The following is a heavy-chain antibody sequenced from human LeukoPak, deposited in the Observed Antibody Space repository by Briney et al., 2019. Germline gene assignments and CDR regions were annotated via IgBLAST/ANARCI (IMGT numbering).Heavy chain of an antibody. V-gene: IGHV3-21*01. D-gene: IGHD3-9*01. J-gene: IGHJ4*02. CDR1: GFSFSTYS. Sequence: GGSLRLSCAASGFSFSTYSLNWVRQAPGKGLEWVSSISSSSSYIYYADSVKGRFTISRDNAKNSLYLQMNSLRAEDTAVYYCARNPPYDILTGSFDYWGQGTLVTVSS. CDR3: ARNPPYDILTGSFDY. CDR2: ISSSSSYI.